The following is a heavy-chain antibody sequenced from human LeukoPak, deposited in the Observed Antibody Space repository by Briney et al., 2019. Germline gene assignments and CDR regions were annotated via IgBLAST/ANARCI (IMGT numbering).Heavy chain of an antibody. CDR1: GGSFSGDY. Sequence: SETLSLTCVVYGGSFSGDYWSWVHQPPGKGLEWIGEINHSGSASYNPSLKSRVTISVDTSKIQFSLKLSSVTAPDTAVYYCARMRDNWNVCVFDIWGQGTMVTVSS. D-gene: IGHD1-1*01. CDR2: INHSGSA. V-gene: IGHV4-34*01. CDR3: ARMRDNWNVCVFDI. J-gene: IGHJ3*02.